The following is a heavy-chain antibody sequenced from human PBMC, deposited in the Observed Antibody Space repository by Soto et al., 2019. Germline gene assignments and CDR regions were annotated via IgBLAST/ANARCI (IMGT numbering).Heavy chain of an antibody. CDR3: ARGYCSDGSCYQHYYDYIWGSYRLDAFHI. Sequence: EVQLVESGGGLVQPGGSLRLSCAASGFTFSSYDMHWVRQATGKGLEWVSAIGTAGDTYYPGSVKGRFTISRENAKNSLYLQMNSLRAGDTAVYYCARGYCSDGSCYQHYYDYIWGSYRLDAFHIWGQGTMVTVSS. D-gene: IGHD3-16*02. V-gene: IGHV3-13*01. CDR2: IGTAGDT. J-gene: IGHJ3*02. CDR1: GFTFSSYD.